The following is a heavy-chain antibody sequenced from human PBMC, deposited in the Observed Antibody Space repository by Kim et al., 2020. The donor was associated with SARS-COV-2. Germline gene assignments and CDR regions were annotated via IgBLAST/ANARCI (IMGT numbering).Heavy chain of an antibody. CDR3: AKSRDAGV. D-gene: IGHD3-10*01. CDR1: GFTFSNYA. V-gene: IGHV3-23*01. Sequence: LSLTCAASGFTFSNYAMSWVRQAPGKGLEWVSAINGNGDSTFYADSVKGRFTISRDNSKNTLYLQMNSLRAEDTAVYYCAKSRDAGVWGQGTLVTVSS. J-gene: IGHJ4*02. CDR2: INGNGDST.